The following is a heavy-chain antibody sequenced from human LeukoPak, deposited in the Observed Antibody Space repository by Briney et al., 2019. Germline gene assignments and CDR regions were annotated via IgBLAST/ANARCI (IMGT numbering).Heavy chain of an antibody. J-gene: IGHJ6*02. V-gene: IGHV3-9*01. CDR3: AKDMSLDDDYGYYYYGMDV. D-gene: IGHD4/OR15-4a*01. Sequence: PGRSLRLSCAASGFTFDDYAMHWVRQAPGKGLEWVSGISWNSGSIGYADSVKGRFTISRDNAKNSLYLQMNSLRAGDTALYYCAKDMSLDDDYGYYYYGMDVWGQGTTVTVSS. CDR1: GFTFDDYA. CDR2: ISWNSGSI.